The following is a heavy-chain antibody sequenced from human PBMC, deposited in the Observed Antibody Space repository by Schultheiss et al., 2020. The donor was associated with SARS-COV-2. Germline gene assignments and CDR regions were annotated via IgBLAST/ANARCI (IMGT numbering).Heavy chain of an antibody. CDR3: ARTGFYGGNGDY. V-gene: IGHV4-38-2*02. CDR2: IYHSGSF. J-gene: IGHJ4*02. D-gene: IGHD4-23*01. CDR1: ASSISGYY. Sequence: SETLSLTCNVSASSISGYYWAWILQPPGKGLEWIGSIYHSGSFYYNPSLKSRVTMSIDTSKNQFSLKMSSVTAADTAVYYCARTGFYGGNGDYWGQGTLVTVSS.